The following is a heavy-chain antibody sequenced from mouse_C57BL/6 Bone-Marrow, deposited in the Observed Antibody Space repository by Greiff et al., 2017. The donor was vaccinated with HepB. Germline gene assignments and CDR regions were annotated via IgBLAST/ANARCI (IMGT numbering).Heavy chain of an antibody. CDR3: ARSGDYYGSSHWYFDV. Sequence: QVQLQQPGAELVRPGPSVKLSCKASGYTFTSYWMHWVKQRPGQGLEWIGVIDPSDSYTNYNQKFKGKATLTVDTSSSTAYMQLSSLTSEDSAVYYCARSGDYYGSSHWYFDVWGTGTTVTVSS. J-gene: IGHJ1*03. CDR1: GYTFTSYW. CDR2: IDPSDSYT. D-gene: IGHD1-1*01. V-gene: IGHV1-59*01.